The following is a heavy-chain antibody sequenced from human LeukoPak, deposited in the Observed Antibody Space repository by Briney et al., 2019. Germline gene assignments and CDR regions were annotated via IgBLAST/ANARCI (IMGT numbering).Heavy chain of an antibody. CDR1: GFTFNSYA. CDR2: ISSSGNNT. J-gene: IGHJ6*03. Sequence: PGGSLRLSCAASGFTFNSYAMNWVRQAPGKGLEWVSTISSSGNNTYYTDSVKGRFTISRDNAKNSLYLQMNSLRAEDTAVYYCARDGSGSYWYYYMDVWGKGTTVTISS. D-gene: IGHD3-10*01. CDR3: ARDGSGSYWYYYMDV. V-gene: IGHV3-21*04.